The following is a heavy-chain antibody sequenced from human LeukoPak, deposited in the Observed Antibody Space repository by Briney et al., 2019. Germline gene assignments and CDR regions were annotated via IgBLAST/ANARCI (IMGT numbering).Heavy chain of an antibody. D-gene: IGHD3-22*01. CDR1: GYTFTDYY. V-gene: IGHV1-2*02. J-gene: IGHJ4*02. CDR3: ARETYYYDSSGYDY. Sequence: ASVKISCKVSGYTFTDYYMHWVQQAPGKGLEWMGWINPNRGGTNYAQKFQGRVTMTRDTSISTAYMELSRLRSDDTAVYYCARETYYYDSSGYDYWGQGTLVTVSS. CDR2: INPNRGGT.